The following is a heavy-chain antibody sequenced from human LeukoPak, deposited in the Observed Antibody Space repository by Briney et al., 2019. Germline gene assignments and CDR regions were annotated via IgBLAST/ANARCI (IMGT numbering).Heavy chain of an antibody. J-gene: IGHJ4*01. Sequence: GGSLRLSCAASGFSFTNAWMNWVRQAPGKGLEWVGRIKSKTDGGAIHYAAPVRGRFSISRDDSINTVYLQMDSLKANDTAVYYCLTRLRSTIGVDYWGQGTLVTVSS. CDR1: GFSFTNAW. CDR2: IKSKTDGGAI. CDR3: LTRLRSTIGVDY. D-gene: IGHD5/OR15-5a*01. V-gene: IGHV3-15*01.